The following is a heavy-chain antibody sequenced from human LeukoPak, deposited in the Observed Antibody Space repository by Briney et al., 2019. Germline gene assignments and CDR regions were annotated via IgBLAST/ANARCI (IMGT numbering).Heavy chain of an antibody. CDR1: GFTFSSYS. D-gene: IGHD3-10*01. Sequence: GGSLRLSCAASGFTFSSYSMDWVRQAPGKGLEWGSSICSSSSYIYYADSVKGRFTISRDNAKNSLYLQMNSLRAEDTAVYYCARARTDTGINFGELFYMDMGTPGYFDYWGQGTLVTVSS. V-gene: IGHV3-21*01. CDR2: ICSSSSYI. J-gene: IGHJ4*02. CDR3: ARARTDTGINFGELFYMDMGTPGYFDY.